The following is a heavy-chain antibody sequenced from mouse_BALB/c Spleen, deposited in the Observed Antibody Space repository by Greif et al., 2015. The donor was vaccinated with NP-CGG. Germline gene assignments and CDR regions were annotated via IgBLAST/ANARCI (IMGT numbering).Heavy chain of an antibody. V-gene: IGHV6-6*02. CDR1: GFTFSNYW. CDR3: TRSGPYFDY. CDR2: IRLKSNNYAT. Sequence: EVQGVESGGGLVQPGGSMKLSCVASGFTFSNYWMNWVRQSPEKGLEWVAEIRLKSNNYATHYAESAKGRFTISRDDSKSSVCLQMNNLRAEDTGIYYCTRSGPYFDYWGQGTTLTVSS. J-gene: IGHJ2*01.